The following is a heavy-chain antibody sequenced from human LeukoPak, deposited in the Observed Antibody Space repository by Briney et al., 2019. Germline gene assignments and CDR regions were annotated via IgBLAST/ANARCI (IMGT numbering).Heavy chain of an antibody. Sequence: GGSLTLSCAASGFTFTDYAIHWVRQAPGKGLEWVAVISYDGDHKYYPDSVKGRFTISRDNSKNMVYLQMNSLRVEDTAVYFCAREYYSGNYYVFDYWGQGTLVTVSS. CDR2: ISYDGDHK. V-gene: IGHV3-30-3*01. J-gene: IGHJ4*02. D-gene: IGHD1-26*01. CDR3: AREYYSGNYYVFDY. CDR1: GFTFTDYA.